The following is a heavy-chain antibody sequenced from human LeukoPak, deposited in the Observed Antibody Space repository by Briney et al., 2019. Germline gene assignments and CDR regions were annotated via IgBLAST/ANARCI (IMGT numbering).Heavy chain of an antibody. CDR2: ISSSGSTV. V-gene: IGHV3-48*04. D-gene: IGHD6-13*01. CDR3: ARDDAIAAAAYYYYGMDV. J-gene: IGHJ6*02. Sequence: GGSLRLSCEASGFTFRSYWMRWVRQAPGKGLEWVSYISSSGSTVYYADSVKGRFTISRDNAKNSLYLQMNSLRAEDTAVYYCARDDAIAAAAYYYYGMDVWGQGTTVTVSS. CDR1: GFTFRSYW.